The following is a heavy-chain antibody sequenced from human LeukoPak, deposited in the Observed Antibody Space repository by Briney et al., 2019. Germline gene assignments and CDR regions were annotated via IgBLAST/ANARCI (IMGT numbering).Heavy chain of an antibody. Sequence: PSETLSLTCSVYGDSIRYSRYYWAWIRQPPGKGLEWIGSVDWSGSTYYNPSLKSRVTISVDTSKNQFSLKLSSVTAADTAVYYCARHVAAAGNFDYWGQGTLVTVSS. D-gene: IGHD6-13*01. CDR1: GDSIRYSRYY. V-gene: IGHV4-39*01. CDR3: ARHVAAAGNFDY. J-gene: IGHJ4*02. CDR2: VDWSGST.